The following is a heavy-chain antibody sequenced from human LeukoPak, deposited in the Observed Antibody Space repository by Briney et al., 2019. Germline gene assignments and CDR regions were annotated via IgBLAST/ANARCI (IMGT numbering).Heavy chain of an antibody. Sequence: ASVKVSCKAFGYTFTSYYMHWVRQAPGQGLEWMGIINPSGGSTSYAQKFQGRVTMTRDTSTSTVYMELSSLRSEDTAVYYCASQDELLAGYYYYGMDVWGQGTTVTVSS. V-gene: IGHV1-46*01. CDR3: ASQDELLAGYYYYGMDV. CDR1: GYTFTSYY. CDR2: INPSGGST. J-gene: IGHJ6*02. D-gene: IGHD1-26*01.